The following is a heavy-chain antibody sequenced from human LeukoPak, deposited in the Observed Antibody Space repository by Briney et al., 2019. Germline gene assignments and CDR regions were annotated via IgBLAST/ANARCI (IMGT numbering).Heavy chain of an antibody. CDR3: ARDVQRGGGDCYFCYYYYYMDV. CDR2: ISGGGDAT. CDR1: DFSFITYA. J-gene: IGHJ6*03. D-gene: IGHD2-21*02. V-gene: IGHV3-23*01. Sequence: PGGSLRLSCAASDFSFITYAMSWVRQAPGKGLEWVSTISGGGDATYYADSVKGRFTISRDNAKNSLYLQMNSLRAEDTAVYYCARDVQRGGGDCYFCYYYYYMDVWGKGTTVTVSS.